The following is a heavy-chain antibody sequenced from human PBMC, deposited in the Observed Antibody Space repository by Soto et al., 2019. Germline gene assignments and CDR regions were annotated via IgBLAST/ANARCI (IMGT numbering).Heavy chain of an antibody. CDR3: ARVLGYCSGGNCYPDY. D-gene: IGHD2-15*01. V-gene: IGHV4-31*03. CDR2: IYYSGYT. J-gene: IGHJ4*02. CDR1: GGSISSGSYY. Sequence: QVQLQESGPGLVKPSQTLSLTCTVSGGSISSGSYYWSWIRQHAGKGLEWIGYIYYSGYTYYNPSLKSRVTISLDTSTNQFSLKLSSVTAADTAVYYCARVLGYCSGGNCYPDYWGQGTLVTVSS.